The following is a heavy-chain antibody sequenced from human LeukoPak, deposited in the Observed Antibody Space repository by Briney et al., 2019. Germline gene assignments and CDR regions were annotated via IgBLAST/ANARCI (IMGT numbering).Heavy chain of an antibody. CDR2: IYHSGST. Sequence: SETLSLTCTVSGGSISSGGYYWSWIRQPPGKGLEWIGEIYHSGSTNYNPSLKSRVTISVDKSKNQFSLKLSSVTAADTAVYYCATLIAAAGTNSDYWGQGTLVTVSS. CDR3: ATLIAAAGTNSDY. CDR1: GGSISSGGYY. J-gene: IGHJ4*02. D-gene: IGHD6-13*01. V-gene: IGHV4-39*07.